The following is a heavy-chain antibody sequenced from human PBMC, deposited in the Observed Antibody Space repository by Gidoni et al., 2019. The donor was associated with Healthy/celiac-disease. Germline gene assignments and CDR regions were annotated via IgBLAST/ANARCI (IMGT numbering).Heavy chain of an antibody. J-gene: IGHJ4*02. CDR2: IYYSGST. Sequence: QVQLQESGPGLVKPSETLSLTCTVSGGSISSYYWSWIRQPPGKGLEWIGYIYYSGSTNYNPSLKSRVTISVDTSKNQFSLKLSSVTAADTAVYYCASLFSSSVVYFDYWGQGTLVTVSS. D-gene: IGHD6-6*01. CDR3: ASLFSSSVVYFDY. V-gene: IGHV4-59*01. CDR1: GGSISSYY.